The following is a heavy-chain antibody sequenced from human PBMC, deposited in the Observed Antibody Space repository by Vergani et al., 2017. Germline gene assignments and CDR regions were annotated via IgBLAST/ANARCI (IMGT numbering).Heavy chain of an antibody. CDR2: ISSSSSYT. V-gene: IGHV3-11*05. CDR3: AAGLYDPVGARAYYYYGMDV. J-gene: IGHJ6*02. D-gene: IGHD1-26*01. CDR1: GFTFSDYY. Sequence: QVQLVESGGGLVKPGGSLRLSCAASGFTFSDYYMSWIRQAPGKGLEWVSYISSSSSYTNYADSVKGRFTISRDNAKNSLYLQMNSLRAEDTAVYYCAAGLYDPVGARAYYYYGMDVWGQGTTVTVSS.